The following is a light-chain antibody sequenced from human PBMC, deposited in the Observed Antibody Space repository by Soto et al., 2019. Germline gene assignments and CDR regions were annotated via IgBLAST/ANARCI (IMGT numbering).Light chain of an antibody. V-gene: IGKV3-20*01. CDR3: QQDAGSPFT. CDR1: QSFSSSY. Sequence: EIVLTQSPGTLSLSPGERATLSCRASQSFSSSYLAWYQQKPGQAPRLLIFGASSRATGIPDRFGGSGSGTDFTLTISRLEPEDFAVYYCQQDAGSPFTFRPGTKVDIK. J-gene: IGKJ3*01. CDR2: GAS.